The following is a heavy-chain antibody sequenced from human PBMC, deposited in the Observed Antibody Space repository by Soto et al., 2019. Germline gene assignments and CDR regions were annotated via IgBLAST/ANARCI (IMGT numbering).Heavy chain of an antibody. D-gene: IGHD1-20*01. CDR2: ISANDVGT. CDR1: GFTLRNYS. J-gene: IGHJ4*02. CDR3: AKAKNDYNWDNRPPFDY. Sequence: PGGSLRLSCEASGFTLRNYSITWVRQAPWKGLEWVSLISANDVGTYYAESVKTRFNISTDQSRKTVYLKMDSLRADDTAIYYCAKAKNDYNWDNRPPFDYWGQRTLVTVCS. V-gene: IGHV3-23*01.